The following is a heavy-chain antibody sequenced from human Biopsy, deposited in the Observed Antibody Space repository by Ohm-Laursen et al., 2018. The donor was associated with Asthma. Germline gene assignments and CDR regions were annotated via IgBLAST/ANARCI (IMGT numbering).Heavy chain of an antibody. J-gene: IGHJ3*01. CDR1: GFTFSSYS. CDR2: ISSSSSTI. D-gene: IGHD3-22*01. V-gene: IGHV3-48*02. Sequence: SLRLSCAAFGFTFSSYSMNWVRQAPGKGLEWVSYISSSSSTIYYADSVKGRFTIPRDNAKNSLYLQMNSLRDEDTAVYYCTRREYSDSRISPLDLWGHGTMVTVSS. CDR3: TRREYSDSRISPLDL.